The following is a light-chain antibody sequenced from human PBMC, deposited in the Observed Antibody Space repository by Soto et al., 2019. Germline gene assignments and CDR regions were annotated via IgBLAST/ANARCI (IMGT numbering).Light chain of an antibody. CDR1: QGISNY. J-gene: IGKJ4*01. CDR3: QKYDSAPTLT. CDR2: SAS. Sequence: DIQMTQSPSSLSSSVGDRATITCRASQGISNYFSWYQQKPGNVPKLLIYSASTFQSGVPSRFSGSGSGTDFTLTISSLQPEDVATYYCQKYDSAPTLTFGGGTKVEIK. V-gene: IGKV1-27*01.